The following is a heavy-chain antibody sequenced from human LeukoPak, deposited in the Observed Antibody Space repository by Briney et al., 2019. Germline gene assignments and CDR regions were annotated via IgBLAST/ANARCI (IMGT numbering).Heavy chain of an antibody. J-gene: IGHJ3*02. CDR1: GFTVSSNY. V-gene: IGHV3-53*01. Sequence: GGSLRLSCAASGFTVSSNYMSWVRQAPGKGLEWVSVIYSGGSTYYADSVKGRFTISRDNSKNTLYLQMSSLRAEDTAVYYCAKTSGVTGDPFDIWGQGTVVTVSS. D-gene: IGHD2-8*02. CDR3: AKTSGVTGDPFDI. CDR2: IYSGGST.